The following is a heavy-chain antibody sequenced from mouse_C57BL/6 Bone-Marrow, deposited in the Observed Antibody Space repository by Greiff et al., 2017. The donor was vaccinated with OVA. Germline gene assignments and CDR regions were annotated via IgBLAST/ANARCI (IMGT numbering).Heavy chain of an antibody. J-gene: IGHJ2*01. CDR2: INPNNGGT. CDR1: GYTFTDYY. Sequence: EVQLQQSGPELVKPGASVKISCKASGYTFTDYYMNWVKQSHGKSLEWIGDINPNNGGTSYNQKFKGKATLTVDKSSSTAYMELRSLTSEDSAVYYCARDLFITTVVAPFDYWGQGTTLTVSS. D-gene: IGHD1-1*01. V-gene: IGHV1-26*01. CDR3: ARDLFITTVVAPFDY.